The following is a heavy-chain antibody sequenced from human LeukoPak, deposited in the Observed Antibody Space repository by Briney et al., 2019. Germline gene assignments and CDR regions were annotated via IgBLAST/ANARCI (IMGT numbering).Heavy chain of an antibody. D-gene: IGHD1-26*01. CDR3: ARDRGSFIVGNPGDAFDI. CDR2: IWYDGSNK. J-gene: IGHJ3*02. Sequence: GGSLRLSCAASGFTFSSYGMHWVRQAPGKGLEWVAVIWYDGSNKYYADSVKGRFTISRDNSKNTLYLQMNSLRAEDTAVYYCARDRGSFIVGNPGDAFDIWGQGTMVTVSS. CDR1: GFTFSSYG. V-gene: IGHV3-33*01.